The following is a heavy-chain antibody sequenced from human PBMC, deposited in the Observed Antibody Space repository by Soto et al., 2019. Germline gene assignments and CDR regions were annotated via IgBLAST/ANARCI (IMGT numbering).Heavy chain of an antibody. V-gene: IGHV1-24*01. Sequence: PSVKVSCKVSGYTLTELSMHWVRQAPGKGLEWMGGFDPEDGETIYAQKFQGRVTMTEDTSTDTAYMELSSLRSEDTAVYYCATGGSSRSGAGYYYYMDVWGKGTTVTVSS. D-gene: IGHD6-13*01. CDR3: ATGGSSRSGAGYYYYMDV. CDR1: GYTLTELS. CDR2: FDPEDGET. J-gene: IGHJ6*03.